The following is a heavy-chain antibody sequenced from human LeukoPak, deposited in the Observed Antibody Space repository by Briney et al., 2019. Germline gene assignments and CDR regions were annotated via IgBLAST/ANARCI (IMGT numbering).Heavy chain of an antibody. V-gene: IGHV1-24*01. CDR3: AIESLGELSLPFLDY. Sequence: ASVKVSCKVSGYTLTELSMHWVRQAPGKGLEWMGGFDPEDGETIYAQKFQGRVTMTEDTSTDTAYMELSSLRSEDTTVYYCAIESLGELSLPFLDYWGQGTLVTVSS. D-gene: IGHD3-16*02. J-gene: IGHJ4*02. CDR1: GYTLTELS. CDR2: FDPEDGET.